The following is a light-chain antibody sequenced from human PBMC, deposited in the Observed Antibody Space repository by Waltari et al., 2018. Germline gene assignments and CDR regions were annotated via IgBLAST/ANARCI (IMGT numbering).Light chain of an antibody. CDR2: GAS. J-gene: IGKJ1*01. Sequence: EIVMTQSPATLSVSPGEGATLSCRASQSVSSNLACYQQKPGQAPRLLIYGASTRATGIPARFRGSGSGTEFTLTISSLQSEDFAFYYCQQYNNWPPARTFGQGTKVEIK. CDR1: QSVSSN. V-gene: IGKV3-15*01. CDR3: QQYNNWPPART.